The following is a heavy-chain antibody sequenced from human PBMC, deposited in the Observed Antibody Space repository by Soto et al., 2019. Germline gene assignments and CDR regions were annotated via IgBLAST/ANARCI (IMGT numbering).Heavy chain of an antibody. V-gene: IGHV3-21*01. Sequence: GGSLRLSCAASGSTFSSYSMNWVRQAPGKGLEWVSSISSSSSYIYYADSVKGRFTISRDNAKNSLYLQMNSLRAEDTSVYYCARDDCSSTSCENWFDPWGQGTLVTVSS. D-gene: IGHD2-2*01. CDR3: ARDDCSSTSCENWFDP. CDR2: ISSSSSYI. CDR1: GSTFSSYS. J-gene: IGHJ5*02.